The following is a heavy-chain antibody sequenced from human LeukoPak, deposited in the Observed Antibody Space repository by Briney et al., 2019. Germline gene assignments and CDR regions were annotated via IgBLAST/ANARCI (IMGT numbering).Heavy chain of an antibody. CDR1: GFTFSSYG. CDR3: AKSQTAGWELDAFDI. D-gene: IGHD1-26*01. CDR2: IRYDGSNK. Sequence: GGSLRLSCAASGFTFSSYGMHWVRQAPGKGLEWVAFIRYDGSNKYYADSVKGRFTISRDNSKNTLYLQMNSLRAEDTAVYYCAKSQTAGWELDAFDIWGQGTMVTVSS. J-gene: IGHJ3*02. V-gene: IGHV3-30*02.